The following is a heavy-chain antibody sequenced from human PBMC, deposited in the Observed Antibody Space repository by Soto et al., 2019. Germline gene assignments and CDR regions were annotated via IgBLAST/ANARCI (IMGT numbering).Heavy chain of an antibody. CDR3: AMSNGSGYKPDY. V-gene: IGHV3-23*01. Sequence: GGSLRLSCAASGFTFSSYAMSWVRQAPGKGLEWVSAISGSGGSTYYADSVKGRFTISRDNSKNTLYLQMNSLRAEDTAVYYCAMSNGSGYKPDYWGQGTLVTVSS. J-gene: IGHJ4*02. CDR2: ISGSGGST. D-gene: IGHD3-10*01. CDR1: GFTFSSYA.